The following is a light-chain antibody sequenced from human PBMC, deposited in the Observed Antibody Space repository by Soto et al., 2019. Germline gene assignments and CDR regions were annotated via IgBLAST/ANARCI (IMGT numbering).Light chain of an antibody. Sequence: EIVLTQSPGTLSLSPGERATLSCRASQSVSSSYLAWYQQKPGQAPRLLIYGESSRATGIPDRFSGSGSGTDFTLTISRLEPEDVGVYYCQQYGSSPALTFGGGTKVEIK. J-gene: IGKJ4*01. CDR2: GES. CDR3: QQYGSSPALT. V-gene: IGKV3-20*01. CDR1: QSVSSSY.